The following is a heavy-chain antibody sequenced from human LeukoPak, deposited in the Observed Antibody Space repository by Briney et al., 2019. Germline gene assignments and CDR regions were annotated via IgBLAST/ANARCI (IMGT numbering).Heavy chain of an antibody. CDR1: GYTSTSYD. CDR2: MSPNSGDT. Sequence: ASVKVSCKASGYTSTSYDINWVRHATGQGLEWMGWMSPNSGDTGYPQKFQGRVTMTRDTSISTAYMELTSLRSEDTAIYYCARGPPNWGFDFWGQGALVTVSS. CDR3: ARGPPNWGFDF. J-gene: IGHJ4*02. V-gene: IGHV1-8*01. D-gene: IGHD7-27*01.